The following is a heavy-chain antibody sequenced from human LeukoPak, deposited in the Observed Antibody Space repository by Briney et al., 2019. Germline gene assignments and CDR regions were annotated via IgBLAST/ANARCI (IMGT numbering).Heavy chain of an antibody. Sequence: SETLSLTCTVSGGSISSGSYYWGWIRQPPGKGLEWIGSIYYSGSTYYNPSLKSRVTISVDTSKNQFSLKLSSVTAADTAVYYCARQRMMTYYYDSSGYYYAFDYWGQGTLVTVS. CDR1: GGSISSGSYY. V-gene: IGHV4-39*01. CDR2: IYYSGST. J-gene: IGHJ4*02. CDR3: ARQRMMTYYYDSSGYYYAFDY. D-gene: IGHD3-22*01.